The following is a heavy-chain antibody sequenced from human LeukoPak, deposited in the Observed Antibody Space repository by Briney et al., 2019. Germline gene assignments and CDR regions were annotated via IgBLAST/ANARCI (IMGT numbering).Heavy chain of an antibody. V-gene: IGHV5-10-1*01. CDR1: GFSFTNYW. J-gene: IGHJ4*02. CDR2: IDPSDSYT. Sequence: GESLKISCKGSGFSFTNYWISWVRQMPGKGLEWTGRIDPSDSYTQYSPSFQGHVTISADMSIGTVYLQWSSLKASDTAIYYCARIMTTVTKWGQGTLVTVSS. CDR3: ARIMTTVTK. D-gene: IGHD4-17*01.